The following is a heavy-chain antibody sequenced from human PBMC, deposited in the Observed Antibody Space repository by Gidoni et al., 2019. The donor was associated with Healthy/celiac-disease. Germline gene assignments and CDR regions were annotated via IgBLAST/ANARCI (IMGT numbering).Heavy chain of an antibody. Sequence: VQLVQSGAVVKKPGASVQVSCKHSGYTFTSYAMHWVRQAPGKRIEWMGWINAGNGNTKNSQNMQGRVTITRDTAASTAYMELSSLRSEDTAVYYCARAGGGYDYWGQGTLVTVSS. CDR1: GYTFTSYA. CDR3: ARAGGGYDY. CDR2: INAGNGNT. V-gene: IGHV1-3*01. J-gene: IGHJ4*02. D-gene: IGHD5-12*01.